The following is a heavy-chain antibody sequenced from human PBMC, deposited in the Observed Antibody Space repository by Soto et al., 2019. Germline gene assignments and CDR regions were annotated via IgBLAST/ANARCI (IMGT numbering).Heavy chain of an antibody. CDR1: GYTFTGYY. Sequence: ASVKVSCKASGYTFTGYYMHWVRQAPGQGLEWMGWINPNSGGTNYAQKFQGRVTMTRDTSISTAYMELSRLRSDDTAVYYCARDPPYDFWSGYTNYYGMDVWGQGTTVTVS. V-gene: IGHV1-2*02. CDR3: ARDPPYDFWSGYTNYYGMDV. CDR2: INPNSGGT. J-gene: IGHJ6*02. D-gene: IGHD3-3*01.